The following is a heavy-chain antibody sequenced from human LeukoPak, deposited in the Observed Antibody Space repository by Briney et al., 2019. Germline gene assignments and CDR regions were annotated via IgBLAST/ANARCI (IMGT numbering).Heavy chain of an antibody. Sequence: SEKVSCKASLGTFSSYAISWVRQAPGQGVEWMGGIIPIFGTANYAQKFQGRVTITADKSTSTAYMELSSLRSEDTAVYYCATVRPLCSPYAFDIWGQGTMVTVSS. J-gene: IGHJ3*02. CDR3: ATVRPLCSPYAFDI. CDR2: IIPIFGTA. CDR1: LGTFSSYA. V-gene: IGHV1-69*06. D-gene: IGHD2/OR15-2a*01.